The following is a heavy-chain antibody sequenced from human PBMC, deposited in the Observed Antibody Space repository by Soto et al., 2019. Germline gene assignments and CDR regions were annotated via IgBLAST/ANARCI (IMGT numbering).Heavy chain of an antibody. CDR3: ARGIVVVPAAIGANWFDP. CDR2: IYPGDSDT. D-gene: IGHD2-2*02. V-gene: IGHV5-51*01. CDR1: GYSFTSYW. Sequence: GESLKISCKGSGYSFTSYWIGWVRQMPGKGLEWMRIIYPGDSDTRYSPSFQGQVTISADKSISTAYLQWSSLKASDTAMYYCARGIVVVPAAIGANWFDPWGQGTLVTVSS. J-gene: IGHJ5*02.